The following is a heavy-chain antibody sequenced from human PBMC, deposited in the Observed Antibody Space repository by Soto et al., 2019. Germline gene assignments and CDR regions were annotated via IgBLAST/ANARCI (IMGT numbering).Heavy chain of an antibody. CDR1: GFTFSNYG. D-gene: IGHD2-2*01. Sequence: SGFTFSNYGIHWVRQAPGKGLEWVAFIWYDGSNKYYVDSVKGRFTISRDNSKNTLSLQMNSLRAEDTAVYYCARHNGYCTTTSCPPSADLWGRGTLVTVSS. J-gene: IGHJ2*01. CDR2: IWYDGSNK. V-gene: IGHV3-33*01. CDR3: ARHNGYCTTTSCPPSADL.